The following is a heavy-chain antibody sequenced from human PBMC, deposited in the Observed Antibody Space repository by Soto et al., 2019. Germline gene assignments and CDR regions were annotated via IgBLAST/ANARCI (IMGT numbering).Heavy chain of an antibody. CDR3: AKDGYSWGSRSDGYNWFDP. CDR2: ISGSGGST. CDR1: GFTFSSYA. Sequence: GGPLRLSCAASGFTFSSYAMSWVRQAPGKGLEWVSAISGSGGSTYYADSVKGRFTISRDNSKNTLYLQVNSLRAEDTAVYYCAKDGYSWGSRSDGYNWFDPWGHGTLVTVPS. D-gene: IGHD3-16*01. V-gene: IGHV3-23*01. J-gene: IGHJ5*02.